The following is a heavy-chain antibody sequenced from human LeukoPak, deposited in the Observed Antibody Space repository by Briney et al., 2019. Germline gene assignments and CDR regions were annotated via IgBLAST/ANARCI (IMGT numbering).Heavy chain of an antibody. V-gene: IGHV3-21*01. CDR2: ISSSSSYI. D-gene: IGHD3-10*01. J-gene: IGHJ4*02. CDR3: ASVDYYGSGNYYNDVDY. CDR1: GFTFSSYS. Sequence: GGSLRLSCAASGFTFSSYSMNWVRQAPGKGLEWVSPISSSSSYIYYADSVKGRFTISRDNAKNSLYLQMNSLRAEDTALYYCASVDYYGSGNYYNDVDYWGQGTLVTVSS.